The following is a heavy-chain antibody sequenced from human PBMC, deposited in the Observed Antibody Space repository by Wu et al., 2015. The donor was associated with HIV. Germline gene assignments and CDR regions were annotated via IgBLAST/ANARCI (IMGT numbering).Heavy chain of an antibody. J-gene: IGHJ6*01. D-gene: IGHD6-19*01. Sequence: QVQLVQSGAEVKKPGSSVKVSCKASGGTFSSYAISWVRQAPGQGLEWMGGIIPIFGTANYAQKFQGRVTITTDESTSTAYMELSSLRSEDTAVYYCATRTDSSGWSGSTWYYGMDVWGPRGPRSPVSS. CDR2: IIPIFGTA. CDR3: ATRTDSSGWSGSTWYYGMDV. CDR1: GGTFSSYA. V-gene: IGHV1-69*05.